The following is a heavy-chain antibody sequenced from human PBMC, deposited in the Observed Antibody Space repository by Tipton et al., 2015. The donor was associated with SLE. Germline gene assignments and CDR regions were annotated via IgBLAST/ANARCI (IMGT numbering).Heavy chain of an antibody. CDR1: GFPFSKFP. CDR3: ALSPGGPRDY. Sequence: SLRLSCAASGFPFSKFPMNWVRQTPGQGLEWISYVSSTSGTIYYADSVKGRFTISRDNVQNSLFLHMNSLRVEDTAVYYCALSPGGPRDYWGQGTLVTVSS. V-gene: IGHV3-48*01. D-gene: IGHD3-16*01. CDR2: VSSTSGTI. J-gene: IGHJ4*02.